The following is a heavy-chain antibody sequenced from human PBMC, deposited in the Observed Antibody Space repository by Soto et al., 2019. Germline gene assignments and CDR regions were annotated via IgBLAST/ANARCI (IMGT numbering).Heavy chain of an antibody. V-gene: IGHV3-23*01. CDR3: AKDNPIVYDLRYPVYYGMDV. CDR1: GFTFSSYA. Sequence: GGSLRLSCAASGFTFSSYAMSWVRQAPGKGLEWVSAISGSGGSTYYADSVKGRFTISRDNSKNTLYQQMNSLRAEDTAVYYCAKDNPIVYDLRYPVYYGMDVWGQGTTVTVSS. D-gene: IGHD3-9*01. CDR2: ISGSGGST. J-gene: IGHJ6*02.